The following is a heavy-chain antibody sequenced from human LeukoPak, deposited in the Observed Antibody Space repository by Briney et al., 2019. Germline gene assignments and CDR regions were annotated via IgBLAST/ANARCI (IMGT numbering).Heavy chain of an antibody. CDR1: GFIFSRYG. V-gene: IGHV3-33*01. J-gene: IGHJ4*02. CDR2: IWYDGSSK. CDR3: ARDLYFHDSSGYYYGVDY. Sequence: GGSLRLSCAASGFIFSRYGLHWVRQAPGKGLEWVAAIWYDGSSKYYADSLKGRFTISRDNSRNMLYLEMNSLRAEDTAVYYCARDLYFHDSSGYYYGVDYWGQGTLVTVSS. D-gene: IGHD3-22*01.